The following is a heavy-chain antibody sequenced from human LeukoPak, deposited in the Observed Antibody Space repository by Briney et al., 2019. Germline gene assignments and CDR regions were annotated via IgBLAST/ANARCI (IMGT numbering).Heavy chain of an antibody. CDR1: GGTFTSYD. Sequence: ASVKVSCKASGGTFTSYDINWVRQATGQGLEWMGWMNPNSGNTGYAQKFQGRVTITRNTSISTAYMELSSLRSEDTAVYYYARAVSREFYRDAFDIWGQGTMVTVSS. V-gene: IGHV1-8*03. CDR3: ARAVSREFYRDAFDI. J-gene: IGHJ3*02. CDR2: MNPNSGNT. D-gene: IGHD3-10*01.